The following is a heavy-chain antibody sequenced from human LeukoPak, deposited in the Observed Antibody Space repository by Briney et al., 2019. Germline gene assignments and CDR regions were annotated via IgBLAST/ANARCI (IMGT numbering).Heavy chain of an antibody. D-gene: IGHD4-23*01. Sequence: GGSLRLSCAASGFTFSSYSMNWVRQAPGKGLEWVSSISSSSSYIYYADSVKGRFTISRDNAKNSLYLQMNSLRAEDTAVYYCARDNYGGNSALDYWGQGTLVTVSS. J-gene: IGHJ4*02. CDR1: GFTFSSYS. CDR3: ARDNYGGNSALDY. V-gene: IGHV3-21*01. CDR2: ISSSSSYI.